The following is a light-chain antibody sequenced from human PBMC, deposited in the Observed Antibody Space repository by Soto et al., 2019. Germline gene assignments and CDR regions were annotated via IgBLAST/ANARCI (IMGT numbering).Light chain of an antibody. CDR1: ISNIGSNT. J-gene: IGLJ2*01. V-gene: IGLV1-44*01. Sequence: QSVLTQPPSASGTPGQRVTISCSGSISNIGSNTVSWFQQLPGAAPKLLIHSYNQRPSGVPDRFSGSKPGTSASLAISGLQSEDEADYFCAAWDNSLNAVVFGGGTKLTVL. CDR2: SYN. CDR3: AAWDNSLNAVV.